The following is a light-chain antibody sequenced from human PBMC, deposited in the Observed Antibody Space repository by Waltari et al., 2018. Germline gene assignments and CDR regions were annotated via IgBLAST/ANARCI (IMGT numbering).Light chain of an antibody. J-gene: IGKJ4*01. CDR2: TAS. CDR1: QDISTW. Sequence: DIQMTQSPSSVSASIGDRVTITCRASQDISTWLAWYQQKSQKATKLMIYTASTLHSGVPSRFSGSGSGTNFTLTISSLQSEDFAAYYCQQAHSFPLTFGGVTKVEIK. V-gene: IGKV1-12*01. CDR3: QQAHSFPLT.